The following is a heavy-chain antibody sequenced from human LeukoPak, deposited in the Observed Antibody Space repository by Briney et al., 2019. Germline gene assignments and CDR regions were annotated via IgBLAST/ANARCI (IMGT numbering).Heavy chain of an antibody. D-gene: IGHD5-12*01. CDR1: GFTFSSYG. V-gene: IGHV3-30*02. Sequence: PGGSLRLSCAASGFTFSSYGMHWVRQAPGKGLEWVAFIRYDGSNKYYADSVKGRFTISRDNAKNSLYLQMNSLRAEDTAVYYCARDRPYSGYDYPHFDYWGQGTLVTVSS. CDR3: ARDRPYSGYDYPHFDY. J-gene: IGHJ4*02. CDR2: IRYDGSNK.